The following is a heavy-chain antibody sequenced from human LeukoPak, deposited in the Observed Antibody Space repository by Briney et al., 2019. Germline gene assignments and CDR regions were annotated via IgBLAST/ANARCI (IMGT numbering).Heavy chain of an antibody. CDR3: ARGRGWCTFDI. CDR2: IGTAGDT. CDR1: GFTFSSYD. J-gene: IGHJ3*02. V-gene: IGHV3-13*04. Sequence: GGSLRLSCAASGFTFSSYDMHWVRQGTGKGLEWVSAIGTAGDTYYPGSVKGRFTTSRENAKNSLYLQMNSLRVGDTAVYYCARGRGWCTFDIWGQGTMVTVSS. D-gene: IGHD2-8*01.